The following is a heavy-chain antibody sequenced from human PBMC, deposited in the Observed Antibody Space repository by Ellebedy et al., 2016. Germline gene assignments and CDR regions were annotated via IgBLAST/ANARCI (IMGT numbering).Heavy chain of an antibody. J-gene: IGHJ4*02. CDR2: INTHNGNP. D-gene: IGHD3-10*01. CDR1: GYAFTSYP. CDR3: TRDPDRNDYHGL. Sequence: ASVKVSCKASGYAFTSYPINWVRQAPGQGLEWMGWINTHNGNPTYAQDFTGRFVFSLDTSVSTAYLQISSLQAEDTAVYYCTRDPDRNDYHGLWGQGTLVTVSS. V-gene: IGHV7-4-1*02.